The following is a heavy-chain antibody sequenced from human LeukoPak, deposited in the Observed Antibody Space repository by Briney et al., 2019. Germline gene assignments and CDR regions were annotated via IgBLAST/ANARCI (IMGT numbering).Heavy chain of an antibody. V-gene: IGHV3-23*01. Sequence: PGGSLRLSCAASGFTFSSYAMSWVRQAPGKGLEWVSAISGSGGSTYYADSVKGRFTISRDNSKNTLYLQMNSLRAEDTAVYYCAKISGYDLFASSYYFDYWGQGTLVTVSS. CDR3: AKISGYDLFASSYYFDY. J-gene: IGHJ4*02. CDR2: ISGSGGST. D-gene: IGHD5-12*01. CDR1: GFTFSSYA.